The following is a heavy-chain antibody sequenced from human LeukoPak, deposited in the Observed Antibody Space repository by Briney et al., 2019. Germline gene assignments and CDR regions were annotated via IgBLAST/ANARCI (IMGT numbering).Heavy chain of an antibody. CDR3: AEWGYYDSSAAFDI. CDR1: VGTFTIYT. Sequence: AVTVSPTPSVGTFTIYTISGVRQAPGQGGGRVGGIIIIFGAANYTQKFQGRVTITSDKSTRTAYMELRSLRSQDTAVYYCAEWGYYDSSAAFDIWGQGTMVTVSS. CDR2: IIIIFGAA. J-gene: IGHJ3*02. D-gene: IGHD3-22*01. V-gene: IGHV1-69*06.